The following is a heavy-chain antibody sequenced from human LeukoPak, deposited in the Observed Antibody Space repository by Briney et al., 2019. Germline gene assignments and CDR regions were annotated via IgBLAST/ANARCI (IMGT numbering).Heavy chain of an antibody. CDR3: AREVSEGFDF. Sequence: GGSLRPSCAASGFIFTNYFMNWLRQAPGKGLEWVSSFGTRSTSVYHAGSVKGRFAISRDNAKNSLYLQMNSLRAEDTALYYCAREVSEGFDFWGQGTLVTVSS. V-gene: IGHV3-21*01. D-gene: IGHD3-22*01. J-gene: IGHJ4*02. CDR1: GFIFTNYF. CDR2: FGTRSTSV.